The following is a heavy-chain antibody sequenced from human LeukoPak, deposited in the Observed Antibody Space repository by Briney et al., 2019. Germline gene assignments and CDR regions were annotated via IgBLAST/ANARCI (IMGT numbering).Heavy chain of an antibody. J-gene: IGHJ5*02. Sequence: SETLSLTCTVSGDSVSSSPYYWGWIRQPPGKGLEWIGSIYYSGSTNYNPSLKSRVTISVDKSKNQFSLKLSSVTAADTAVYYCARRHCSSTSCYEAWGQGTLVTVSS. CDR2: IYYSGST. CDR3: ARRHCSSTSCYEA. D-gene: IGHD2-2*01. CDR1: GDSVSSSPYY. V-gene: IGHV4-39*07.